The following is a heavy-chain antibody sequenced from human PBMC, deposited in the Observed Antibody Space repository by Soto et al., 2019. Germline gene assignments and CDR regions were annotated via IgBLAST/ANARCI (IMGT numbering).Heavy chain of an antibody. CDR1: GFTFSSYG. CDR3: ARPMNVIAGSFDY. D-gene: IGHD6-13*01. CDR2: IWYDGSNK. Sequence: QVQLVESGGGVVQPGRSLRLSCAASGFTFSSYGMHWVRQAPGKGLEWVAVIWYDGSNKYYADSVKGRFTISRDNSKNTLYLQMNSLRAEDTAGYYGARPMNVIAGSFDYGGRGTLVIVPS. J-gene: IGHJ4*02. V-gene: IGHV3-33*01.